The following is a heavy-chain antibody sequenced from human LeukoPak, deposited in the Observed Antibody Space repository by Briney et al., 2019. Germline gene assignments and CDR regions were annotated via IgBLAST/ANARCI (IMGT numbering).Heavy chain of an antibody. CDR2: INPNSGGT. D-gene: IGHD2-21*02. Sequence: PGRSLRLSCAASGYTFTGYYMHWVRQAPGQGLEWMGRINPNSGGTNYAQKFQGRVTMTRDTSISTAYMELSRLRSDDTAVYYCARVSGGLLNCGGDCPPIDYWGQGTLVTVSS. V-gene: IGHV1-2*06. CDR3: ARVSGGLLNCGGDCPPIDY. J-gene: IGHJ4*02. CDR1: GYTFTGYY.